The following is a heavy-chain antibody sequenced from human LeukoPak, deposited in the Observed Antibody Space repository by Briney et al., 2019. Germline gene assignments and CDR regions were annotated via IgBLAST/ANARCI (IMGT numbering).Heavy chain of an antibody. CDR1: GYSITSTYW. D-gene: IGHD3-22*01. Sequence: SETLSLTCAVPGYSITSTYWWGWIRQTSGRGLEWIGSLHHSGSTSYSPSLKSRVTISVDTSKNQFSLRLSSVTAADTAVYYCARVGGDDSTGHYSVDYWGQGTLVTVSS. V-gene: IGHV4-38-2*01. CDR2: LHHSGST. J-gene: IGHJ4*02. CDR3: ARVGGDDSTGHYSVDY.